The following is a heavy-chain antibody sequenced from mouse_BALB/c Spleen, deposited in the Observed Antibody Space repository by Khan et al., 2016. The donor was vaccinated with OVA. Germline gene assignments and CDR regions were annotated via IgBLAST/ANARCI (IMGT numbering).Heavy chain of an antibody. CDR2: LYTYTGEP. CDR1: GYTFTNYG. CDR3: ERGGRRAMDY. Sequence: QIQLVQSGPDLKKPGETVKISCKAFGYTFTNYGINWVKRAPGKGLKWMGWLYTYTGEPTYADDFKGRFAFSLETSASTAYLQINNLNNEDTATYFGERGGRRAMDYWGQGTSVTVSS. D-gene: IGHD3-3*01. J-gene: IGHJ4*01. V-gene: IGHV9-3-1*01.